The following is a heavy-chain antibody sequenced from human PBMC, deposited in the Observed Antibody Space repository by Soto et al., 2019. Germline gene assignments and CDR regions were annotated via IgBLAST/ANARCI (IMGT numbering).Heavy chain of an antibody. CDR1: GFTFTNYW. J-gene: IGHJ4*02. Sequence: EVQLVQSGGGSVQPGGSLRLSCAASGFTFTNYWMHWVRQVPGKVLVWVSRIDGVGAGTSYSDSVRGRFTISRDNAENILYLQMNRMRAEDTALYYWTTVFEYWGEGTLVTVSS. V-gene: IGHV3-74*01. CDR3: TTVFEY. CDR2: IDGVGAGT.